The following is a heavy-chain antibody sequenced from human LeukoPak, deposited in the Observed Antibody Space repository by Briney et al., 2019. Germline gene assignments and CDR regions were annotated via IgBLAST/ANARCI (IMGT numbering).Heavy chain of an antibody. CDR3: ARGRYSGYDLLLQDNWFDP. J-gene: IGHJ5*02. Sequence: SETLSLTSAVYGGSFSGYYWSWIRQPPGKGLEWIGEINHSGSTNYNPSLKSRVTISVDTSKNQFSLKLSSVTAADTAVYYCARGRYSGYDLLLQDNWFDPWGQGTLVTVSS. V-gene: IGHV4-34*01. CDR1: GGSFSGYY. D-gene: IGHD5-12*01. CDR2: INHSGST.